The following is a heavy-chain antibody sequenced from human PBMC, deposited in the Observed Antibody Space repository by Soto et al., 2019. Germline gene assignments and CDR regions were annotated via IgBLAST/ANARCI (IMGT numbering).Heavy chain of an antibody. CDR2: IKSKTDGGTT. J-gene: IGHJ6*02. V-gene: IGHV3-15*01. CDR3: TTNFQLLYGKNYGMDV. D-gene: IGHD2-2*02. Sequence: GGSLRLSCAASGFTFSNAWMSWVRQAPGKGLEWVGRIKSKTDGGTTDYAAPVKGRFTISRDDSKNTLDLQMNSLKTEDTAVYCCTTNFQLLYGKNYGMDVWGQGTKVTVS. CDR1: GFTFSNAW.